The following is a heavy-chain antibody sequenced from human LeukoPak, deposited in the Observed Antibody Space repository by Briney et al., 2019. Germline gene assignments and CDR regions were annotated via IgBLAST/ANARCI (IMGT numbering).Heavy chain of an antibody. D-gene: IGHD3-22*01. CDR1: GYTFTSYD. Sequence: ASVKASCKASGYTFTSYDINWVRQATGQGLEWMGWMNPNSGNTGYAQKFQGRVTMTRNTSISTAYMELSSLRSEDTAVYYCARGTRYYYDSSGYYQPYYYYYMDVWGKGTTVTVSS. CDR3: ARGTRYYYDSSGYYQPYYYYYMDV. J-gene: IGHJ6*03. CDR2: MNPNSGNT. V-gene: IGHV1-8*01.